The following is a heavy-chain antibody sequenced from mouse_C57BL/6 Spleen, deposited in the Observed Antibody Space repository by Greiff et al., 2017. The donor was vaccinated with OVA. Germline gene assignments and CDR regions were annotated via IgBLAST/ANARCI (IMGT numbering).Heavy chain of an antibody. J-gene: IGHJ2*01. CDR3: ARHYDGYSNYFDY. CDR2: INYDGSST. CDR1: GFTFSDYY. V-gene: IGHV5-16*01. D-gene: IGHD2-3*01. Sequence: DVKLVESEGGLVQPGSSMKLSCTASGFTFSDYYMAWVRQVPEKGLEWVANINYDGSSTYYLDSLKSRFIISRDNAKNILYLQMSSLKSEDTATYYCARHYDGYSNYFDYWGQGTTLTVSS.